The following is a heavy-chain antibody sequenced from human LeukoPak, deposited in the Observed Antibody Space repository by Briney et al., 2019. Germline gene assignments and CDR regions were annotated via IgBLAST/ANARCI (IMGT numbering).Heavy chain of an antibody. D-gene: IGHD3-9*01. CDR1: GGSISSGNYL. V-gene: IGHV4-30-4*08. CDR3: ARDSYYDILTGYYPYYFYGMDV. J-gene: IGHJ6*02. CDR2: IYYSGST. Sequence: PSQTLSLTCIVSGGSISSGNYLWSWIRQSPGTGLEWIGYIYYSGSTYCNPSFEGRVTISIDTSKNQFSLRLTSVTAADTAVYYCARDSYYDILTGYYPYYFYGMDVWGQGTTVTVSS.